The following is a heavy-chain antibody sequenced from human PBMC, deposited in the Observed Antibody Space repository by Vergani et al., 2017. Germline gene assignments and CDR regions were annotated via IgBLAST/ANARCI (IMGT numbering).Heavy chain of an antibody. J-gene: IGHJ4*02. CDR1: GFTFSSYW. D-gene: IGHD2-21*02. CDR2: ISYDGSNK. V-gene: IGHV3-30*18. Sequence: VQLVESGGGLVQPGGSLRLSCAASGFTFSSYWMSWVRQAPGKGLEWVAVISYDGSNKYYADSVKGRFTISRDNSKNTLYLQMNSLRAEDTAVYYCAKAGVVTGGFDYWGQGTLVTVSS. CDR3: AKAGVVTGGFDY.